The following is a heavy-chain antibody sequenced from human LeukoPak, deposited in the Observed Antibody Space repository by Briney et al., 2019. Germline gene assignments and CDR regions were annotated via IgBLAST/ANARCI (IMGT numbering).Heavy chain of an antibody. D-gene: IGHD3-9*01. CDR3: ARDQELRYFGGYYYYYMDV. V-gene: IGHV1-8*01. CDR2: MNPNSGNT. CDR1: GYTFTSYD. Sequence: ASVKVSCKASGYTFTSYDINWVRQATGQGLEWMGWMNPNSGNTGYAQKFQGRVTMTRNTSTSTAYMELRSLRSDDTAVYYCARDQELRYFGGYYYYYMDVWGKGTTVTVSS. J-gene: IGHJ6*03.